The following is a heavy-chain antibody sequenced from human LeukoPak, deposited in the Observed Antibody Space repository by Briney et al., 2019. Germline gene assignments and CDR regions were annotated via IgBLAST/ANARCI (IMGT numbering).Heavy chain of an antibody. Sequence: GGSLRLSCAASGFTFSSYWMSWVRQAPGKGLEWVANIKQDGSEKYYVDSVKGRFTISRDNAKNSLYLQMNSLRAEDTAVYYCARAAGYYYYYYYIDVWGKGTTVTVSS. CDR3: ARAAGYYYYYYYIDV. CDR2: IKQDGSEK. CDR1: GFTFSSYW. D-gene: IGHD6-13*01. J-gene: IGHJ6*03. V-gene: IGHV3-7*01.